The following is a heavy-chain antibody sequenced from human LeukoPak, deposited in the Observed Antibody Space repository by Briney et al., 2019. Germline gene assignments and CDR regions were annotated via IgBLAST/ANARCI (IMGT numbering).Heavy chain of an antibody. J-gene: IGHJ4*02. CDR3: AVQRWLQSGTINYFDY. CDR2: ISGNGVDT. V-gene: IGHV3-23*01. D-gene: IGHD5-24*01. CDR1: RFDFGAYE. Sequence: GGSLRLSCAASRFDFGAYEMNWVRQAPGKGLEWVSAISGNGVDTYYADSVKGRFTISRDNSKNTLYLQMNSLKPDDTAVYYCAVQRWLQSGTINYFDYWGQGTLVTVSS.